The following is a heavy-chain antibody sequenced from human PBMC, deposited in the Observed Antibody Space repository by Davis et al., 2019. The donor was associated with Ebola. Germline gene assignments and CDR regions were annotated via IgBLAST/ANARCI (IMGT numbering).Heavy chain of an antibody. V-gene: IGHV3-30*18. CDR2: ISYDGSNK. CDR1: GFTFSSYG. D-gene: IGHD3-22*01. CDR3: AKSSYYYDSSGYFSDAFDI. J-gene: IGHJ3*02. Sequence: GGSLRLSCAASGFTFSSYGMHWVRQAPGKGLEWVAVISYDGSNKYYADSVKGRFTISRDNSKNTLYLQMNSLRAEDTAVYYCAKSSYYYDSSGYFSDAFDIWGQGTMVTVSS.